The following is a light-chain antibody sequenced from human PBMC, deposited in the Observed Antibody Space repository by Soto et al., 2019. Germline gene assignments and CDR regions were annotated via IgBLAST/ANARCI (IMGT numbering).Light chain of an antibody. CDR2: GNN. J-gene: IGLJ1*01. Sequence: QSVLTQPPSVSGAPGQRVTISCTGSSSNIGANYDVHWYQHRPGTAPKLLIFGNNNRPSGVPDRFSGSKSGTSASLAITGRQAEDEGDYYCQSYDSTLSARYVFGTGTKVTVL. CDR3: QSYDSTLSARYV. CDR1: SSNIGANYD. V-gene: IGLV1-40*01.